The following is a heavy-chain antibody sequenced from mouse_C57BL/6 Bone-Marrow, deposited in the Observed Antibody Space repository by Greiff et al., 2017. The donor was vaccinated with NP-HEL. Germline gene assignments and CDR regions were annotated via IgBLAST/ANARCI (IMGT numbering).Heavy chain of an antibody. CDR2: IDPSGSYT. D-gene: IGHD3-3*01. CDR3: ARTRAFMDY. CDR1: GYTFTSYW. V-gene: IGHV1-69*01. Sequence: VQLQQPGAELVMPGASVKLSCKASGYTFTSYWMHWVKQRPGQGLEWIGEIDPSGSYTNYNQKFKGKSTLTVDKSSSTAYLQLSNLTSEDSAIYDCARTRAFMDYWGQGTSVTVSS. J-gene: IGHJ4*01.